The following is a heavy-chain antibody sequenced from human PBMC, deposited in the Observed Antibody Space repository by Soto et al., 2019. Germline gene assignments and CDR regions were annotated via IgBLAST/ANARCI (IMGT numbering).Heavy chain of an antibody. Sequence: QVHLEQWGAGLLKPSETLSLSCGVSGGSFSENYWTWFRQPPGKGLEWIGEISPSGTTKYVPSLKSHVTISKDPSKSQFPLKVTSVTAADPAVYFCATSFWFGTQPEIWGQGTLVTVSS. V-gene: IGHV4-34*01. CDR1: GGSFSENY. J-gene: IGHJ1*01. CDR3: ATSFWFGTQPEI. D-gene: IGHD3-10*01. CDR2: ISPSGTT.